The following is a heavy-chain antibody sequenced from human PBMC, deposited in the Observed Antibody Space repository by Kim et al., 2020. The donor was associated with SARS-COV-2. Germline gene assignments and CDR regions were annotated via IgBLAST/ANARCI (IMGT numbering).Heavy chain of an antibody. D-gene: IGHD6-13*01. CDR3: TSSPAAPTYYYYYYMDV. V-gene: IGHV3-49*04. CDR2: IRSKAYGGTT. CDR1: GFTFGDYA. Sequence: GSLRLSCTASGFTFGDYAMSWVRQAPGKGLEWVGFIRSKAYGGTTEYAASVKGRFTISRDDSKSIAYLQMNSLKTEDTAVYYCTSSPAAPTYYYYYYMDVWGKGTTVTVSS. J-gene: IGHJ6*03.